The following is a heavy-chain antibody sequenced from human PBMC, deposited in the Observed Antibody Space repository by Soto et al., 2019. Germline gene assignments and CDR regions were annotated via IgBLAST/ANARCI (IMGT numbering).Heavy chain of an antibody. Sequence: SETLSLTCSVSGDSIIRSFWGWIRQSPGKGLQYIGYISDSGVTDYDPSLKSRVTISVDTSKNQFSLKLTSVTAADTAVYYCGRGAGDFSGPDSFDIWGQGTMVTVS. V-gene: IGHV4-59*01. CDR1: GDSIIRSF. CDR3: GRGAGDFSGPDSFDI. J-gene: IGHJ3*02. CDR2: ISDSGVT. D-gene: IGHD3-10*01.